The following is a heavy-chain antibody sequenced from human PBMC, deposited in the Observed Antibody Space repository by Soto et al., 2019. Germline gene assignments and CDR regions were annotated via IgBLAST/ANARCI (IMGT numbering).Heavy chain of an antibody. Sequence: DVQLLESGGDLVQPGGSLRLSCAASGFIFSNYAMSWVRQAPGKGLEWVSLIRGSGGPTNYADSVKGRFTVSRDNSKNILLLQMNSLRAEDTAVYYGVKDFRVGYDWTHDWGQGTLVTVSS. CDR3: VKDFRVGYDWTHD. J-gene: IGHJ4*02. CDR2: IRGSGGPT. V-gene: IGHV3-23*01. CDR1: GFIFSNYA. D-gene: IGHD5-12*01.